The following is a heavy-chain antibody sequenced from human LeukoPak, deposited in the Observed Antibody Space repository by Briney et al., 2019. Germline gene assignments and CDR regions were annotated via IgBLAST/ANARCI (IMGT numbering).Heavy chain of an antibody. V-gene: IGHV3-30*02. J-gene: IGHJ4*02. CDR2: IRYDGSNK. CDR3: AKRGPGYDKSTYPPHYFDY. Sequence: PGGSLRLSCAASGFTFSSYGTHWVRQAPGKGLEWVAFIRYDGSNKYYADSVKGRFTISRDNSKNTLYLQMNSLRAEDTAVYYCAKRGPGYDKSTYPPHYFDYWGQGTLVTVSS. D-gene: IGHD3-22*01. CDR1: GFTFSSYG.